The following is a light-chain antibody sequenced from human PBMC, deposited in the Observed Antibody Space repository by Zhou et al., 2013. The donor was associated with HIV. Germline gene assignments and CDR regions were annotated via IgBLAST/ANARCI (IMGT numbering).Light chain of an antibody. CDR2: DAS. CDR3: QQYDNLPYT. Sequence: DIQMTQSPSTLSASVGDRVTITCRASQSVSAWVAWYQQKTGKAPKLLIYDASSLETGVPSRFSGSGSGTDFTVTISSLQPEDIATYFCQQYDNLPYTFGQGTKLEIK. CDR1: QSVSAW. J-gene: IGKJ2*01. V-gene: IGKV1-5*01.